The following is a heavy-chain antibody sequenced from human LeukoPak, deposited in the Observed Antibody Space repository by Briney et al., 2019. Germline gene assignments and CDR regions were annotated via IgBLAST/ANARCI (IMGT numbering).Heavy chain of an antibody. V-gene: IGHV4-59*08. D-gene: IGHD7-27*01. CDR2: IDDSGST. Sequence: SETLSLTCTVSGGSISSYYWSWIRQPPGKGLEWIGNIDDSGSTNYNAPLKSRVTISVDKSKNQLFLQLTSVNAADTAVYYCARLTGDAPGWALFGYWGQGTLVTVSS. CDR1: GGSISSYY. CDR3: ARLTGDAPGWALFGY. J-gene: IGHJ4*02.